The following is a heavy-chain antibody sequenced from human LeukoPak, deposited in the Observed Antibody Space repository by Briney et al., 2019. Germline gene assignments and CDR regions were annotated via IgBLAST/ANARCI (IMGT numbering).Heavy chain of an antibody. J-gene: IGHJ6*03. V-gene: IGHV4-59*11. CDR3: ARVRGSYPRLYYYYYMDV. Sequence: PSETLSLTCTVSGGSISRHYWSWIRQPPGKGLEWIGYIYYSGSTNYNPSLKSRVTISVDTSKNQFSLKLSSVTAADTAVYYCARVRGSYPRLYYYYYMDVWGKGTTVTVSS. CDR1: GGSISRHY. D-gene: IGHD1-26*01. CDR2: IYYSGST.